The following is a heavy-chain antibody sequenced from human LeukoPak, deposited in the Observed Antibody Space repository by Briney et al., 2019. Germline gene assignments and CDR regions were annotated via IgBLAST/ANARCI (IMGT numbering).Heavy chain of an antibody. Sequence: GGSLKLSCAASGFTFSSYWMSWVRQAPGKGLEWVANIKEDGSEKYYVDSVKGRFTISRDNAKNSLYLQMNSLRAEDTAVYYCAKDVGRRTTVVNWFDPWGQGTLVTVSS. J-gene: IGHJ5*02. CDR2: IKEDGSEK. CDR1: GFTFSSYW. D-gene: IGHD4-17*01. V-gene: IGHV3-7*05. CDR3: AKDVGRRTTVVNWFDP.